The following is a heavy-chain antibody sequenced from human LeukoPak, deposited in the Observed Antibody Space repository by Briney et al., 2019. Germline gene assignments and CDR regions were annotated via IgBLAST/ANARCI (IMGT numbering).Heavy chain of an antibody. D-gene: IGHD2-21*01. CDR1: GYAFSDNY. Sequence: GASVKVSCKASGYAFSDNYVHWVRQAPGQGLEWMGWINPNSGGANFAQKFQGRVTMTRDTSISTAYMELRRLRSDDTAVYYCARDLGDPDIPQYCYGMDVWGQGTTVTVSS. J-gene: IGHJ6*02. V-gene: IGHV1-2*02. CDR3: ARDLGDPDIPQYCYGMDV. CDR2: INPNSGGA.